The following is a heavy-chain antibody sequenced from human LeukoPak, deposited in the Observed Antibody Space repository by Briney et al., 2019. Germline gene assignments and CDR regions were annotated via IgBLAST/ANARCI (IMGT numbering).Heavy chain of an antibody. D-gene: IGHD3-10*01. CDR1: GGSISSYY. J-gene: IGHJ4*02. CDR3: ARWEYASGGYFDS. CDR2: IYYSGST. V-gene: IGHV4-59*01. Sequence: SETLSLTCTVSGGSISSYYWSWIRQPPGKGLEWIGYIYYSGSTNYNPSLKSRVTISVDTSKNQFSLKLSSVTAADTAVYYCARWEYASGGYFDSWGQGTLVTVSS.